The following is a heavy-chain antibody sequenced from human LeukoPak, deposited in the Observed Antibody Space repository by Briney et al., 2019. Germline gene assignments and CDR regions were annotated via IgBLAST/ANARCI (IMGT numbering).Heavy chain of an antibody. CDR2: INQNGGEK. J-gene: IGHJ4*02. CDR1: GFTFSNFW. Sequence: GGSLRLSCATSGFTFSNFWMDWVRQAPGKGLEWVANINQNGGEKYYADSVKGRFTISRDNAKNSLYLQMNSLRVEDTAVYYCTRALDHWGQGTLVTVSS. V-gene: IGHV3-7*04. CDR3: TRALDH.